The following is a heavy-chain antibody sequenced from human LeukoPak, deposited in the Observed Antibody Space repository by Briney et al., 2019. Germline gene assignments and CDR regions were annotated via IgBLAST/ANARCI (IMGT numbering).Heavy chain of an antibody. V-gene: IGHV1-18*01. D-gene: IGHD3-22*01. J-gene: IGHJ6*02. CDR2: ISAYNGNT. CDR3: ARGSGYYDSSGYYYYYGMDV. Sequence: ASVKASCKASGYTFTSYGISWVRQAPGQGLEWMGWISAYNGNTNYAQKLQGRVTMTTDTSTSTAYMELRSLRSDDTAVYFCARGSGYYDSSGYYYYYGMDVWGQGTTVTVSS. CDR1: GYTFTSYG.